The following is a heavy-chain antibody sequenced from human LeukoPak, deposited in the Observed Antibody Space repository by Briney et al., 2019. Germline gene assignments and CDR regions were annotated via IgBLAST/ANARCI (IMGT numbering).Heavy chain of an antibody. J-gene: IGHJ5*02. D-gene: IGHD3-10*01. CDR2: IYYSGST. Sequence: SETLSLTCTVSGGSISSSSYYWSWIRQPPGKGLEWIGYIYYSGSTNYNPSLKSRVTISVDTSKNQFSLKLSSVTAADTAVYYCARGYYGSGSDRFDPWGQGTPVTVSS. CDR3: ARGYYGSGSDRFDP. V-gene: IGHV4-61*01. CDR1: GGSISSSSYY.